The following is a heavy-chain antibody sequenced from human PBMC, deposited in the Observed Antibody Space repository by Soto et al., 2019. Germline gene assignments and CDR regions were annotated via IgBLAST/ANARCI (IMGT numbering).Heavy chain of an antibody. D-gene: IGHD3-3*01. CDR1: GFTVSSNY. V-gene: IGHV3-66*01. Sequence: GGSLRLSCAASGFTVSSNYMSWVRQAPGKGLEWVSVIYSGGSTYYADSVKGRFTISRDNSKNTLYLQMNSLRAEDTAVYYCARDMRMSWSGYPSGYFDYWGQGILVTVSS. CDR3: ARDMRMSWSGYPSGYFDY. CDR2: IYSGGST. J-gene: IGHJ4*02.